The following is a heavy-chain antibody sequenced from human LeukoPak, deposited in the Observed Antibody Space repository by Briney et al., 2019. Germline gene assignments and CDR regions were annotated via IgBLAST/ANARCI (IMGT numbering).Heavy chain of an antibody. D-gene: IGHD4-17*01. V-gene: IGHV3-23*01. CDR1: GFTFSSYA. CDR3: AKDLFGDYGDSYFDY. Sequence: GGSLRLSFAASGFTFSSYAMSWVRQAPGKGLEWVSAISGSGGSTYYADSVKGRFTISRDNSKNTLYLQMNSLRAEDTAVYYCAKDLFGDYGDSYFDYWGQGTLVTVSS. J-gene: IGHJ4*02. CDR2: ISGSGGST.